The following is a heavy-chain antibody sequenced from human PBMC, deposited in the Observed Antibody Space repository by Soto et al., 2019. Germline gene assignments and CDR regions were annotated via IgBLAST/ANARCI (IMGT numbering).Heavy chain of an antibody. CDR2: ICYSGAT. Sequence: PSETLSLTCDVSGDSISTSSYYWGWIRQPPGKGLEWIASICYSGATYYNPSLQSRVTISVDTSNNRFSLTMSSLTAADTDVYFCARLAYSGYLQTWGQGSLVTVSS. CDR3: ARLAYSGYLQT. CDR1: GDSISTSSYY. J-gene: IGHJ1*01. V-gene: IGHV4-39*02. D-gene: IGHD1-26*01.